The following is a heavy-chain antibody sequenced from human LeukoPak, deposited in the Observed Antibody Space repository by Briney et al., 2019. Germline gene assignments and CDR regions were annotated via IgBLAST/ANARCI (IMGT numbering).Heavy chain of an antibody. V-gene: IGHV4-38-2*02. CDR2: IYHSGST. J-gene: IGHJ4*02. D-gene: IGHD6-19*01. Sequence: SETLSLTCDVSGYSNSSGYYWGWIRQPPGKGLEWNGRIYHSGSTYYNPYLKSRVTISVDTSKNQFSLKLSSVTAADTAVYYCARDFGQQWLKDFDYWGQGTLVTVSS. CDR1: GYSNSSGYY. CDR3: ARDFGQQWLKDFDY.